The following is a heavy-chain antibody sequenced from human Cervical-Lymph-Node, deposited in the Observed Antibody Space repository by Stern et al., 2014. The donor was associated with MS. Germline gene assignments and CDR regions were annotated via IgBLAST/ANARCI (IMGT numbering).Heavy chain of an antibody. CDR1: GYSFSSFW. CDR2: IHPGDSDT. Sequence: EVQLVESGAEVKKPGESLKISCKTSGYSFSSFWIGWVRQMPGKGLEWMGIIHPGDSDTTYSPSFQGQVTISADESISTAYLQWSSLKASDTAMYYCVRRRDSSGYDTFDIWGQGTMLTVSS. CDR3: VRRRDSSGYDTFDI. J-gene: IGHJ3*02. D-gene: IGHD3-22*01. V-gene: IGHV5-51*01.